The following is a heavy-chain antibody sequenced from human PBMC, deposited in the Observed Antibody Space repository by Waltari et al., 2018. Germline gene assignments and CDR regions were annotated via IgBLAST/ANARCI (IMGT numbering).Heavy chain of an antibody. V-gene: IGHV4-4*07. J-gene: IGHJ3*02. D-gene: IGHD1-26*01. Sequence: QVQLQESGPGLIKPSETLSLTCTVSGGSVNSYYWSWIRQPAGKGLEWIGLMYANGNTNYNPSLKTRVTMSEDMSKNQVSLSLTSVTAADTAVYYCAKMAAKVGAHDAFDIWGQGTMVTVSS. CDR1: GGSVNSYY. CDR3: AKMAAKVGAHDAFDI. CDR2: MYANGNT.